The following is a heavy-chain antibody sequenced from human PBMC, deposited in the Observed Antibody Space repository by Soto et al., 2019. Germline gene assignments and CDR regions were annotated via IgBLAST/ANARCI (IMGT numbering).Heavy chain of an antibody. CDR2: LIPMFGTA. D-gene: IGHD3-22*01. J-gene: IGHJ4*02. V-gene: IGHV1-69*01. CDR3: ARVGPAHYYDSSGYYSPLDY. Sequence: QVQLVQSGAEVKKPGSSVKVSCKASGDTFSSYAINWVRQAPGQGLEWMGGLIPMFGTANYAQKFKGRVTITAGASTSTVYMELSSLRSEDTAVYYCARVGPAHYYDSSGYYSPLDYWGQGTLVTVSS. CDR1: GDTFSSYA.